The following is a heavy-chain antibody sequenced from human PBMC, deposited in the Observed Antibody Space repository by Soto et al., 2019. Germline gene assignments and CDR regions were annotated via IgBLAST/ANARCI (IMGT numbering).Heavy chain of an antibody. CDR2: INPHSGAT. V-gene: IGHV1-2*02. CDR3: GCSNSLRFSNSFVS. J-gene: IGHJ5*01. Sequence: GASVKVSCKASGYIFSANYIHWVRQAPGQGLEWLGWINPHSGATNYAQKFLGRVTMSADTSASTAYMDLARLKSDDTDGYYCGCSNSLRFSNSFVSCGRGTLVIVSX. CDR1: GYIFSANY. D-gene: IGHD3-10*02.